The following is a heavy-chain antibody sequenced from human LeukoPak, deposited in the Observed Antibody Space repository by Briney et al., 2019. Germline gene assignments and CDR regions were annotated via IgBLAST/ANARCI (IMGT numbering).Heavy chain of an antibody. Sequence: SETLSLTCAVYGGSFSGYYWSWIRQPPGKGLEWIGEINHSGSTNYNPSLKSRVTISVDTSKNQFSLKLSSVTAADTAVYYCARGPQGYCSGGSCQNTNWFDPWGQGTLVIVSS. D-gene: IGHD2-15*01. CDR2: INHSGST. V-gene: IGHV4-34*01. CDR3: ARGPQGYCSGGSCQNTNWFDP. J-gene: IGHJ5*02. CDR1: GGSFSGYY.